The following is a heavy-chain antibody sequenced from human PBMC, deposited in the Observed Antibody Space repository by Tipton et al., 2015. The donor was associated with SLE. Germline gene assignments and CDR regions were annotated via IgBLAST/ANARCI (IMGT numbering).Heavy chain of an antibody. CDR2: ISYSGST. V-gene: IGHV4-59*01. J-gene: IGHJ3*02. Sequence: TLSLTCTASGGSISSYYWSWIRQPPGKGLEWIGDISYSGSTNYSPSLKSRVTISVDTSKNQFSLKLTSVTAADTAVYFCAREWADDAFDIWGRGTRVTVSS. CDR1: GGSISSYY. CDR3: AREWADDAFDI.